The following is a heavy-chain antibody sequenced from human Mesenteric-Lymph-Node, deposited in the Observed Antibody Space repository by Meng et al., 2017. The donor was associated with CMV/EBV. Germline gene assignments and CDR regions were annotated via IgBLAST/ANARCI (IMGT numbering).Heavy chain of an antibody. D-gene: IGHD6-13*01. J-gene: IGHJ4*02. Sequence: GESLKISCAASGFTFSSYWMSWVRQAPGKGLEWVAVISYDGSNKYYADSVKGRFTISRDNSKNTLYLQMNSLRAEDTAVYYCARGNLAAAGGYWGQGTLVTVSS. CDR2: ISYDGSNK. V-gene: IGHV3-30-3*01. CDR3: ARGNLAAAGGY. CDR1: GFTFSSYW.